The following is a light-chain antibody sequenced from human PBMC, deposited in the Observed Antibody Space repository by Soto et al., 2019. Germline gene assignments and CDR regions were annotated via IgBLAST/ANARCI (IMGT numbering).Light chain of an antibody. Sequence: QSALTQPPSASGSPGQSVAISCTGTSSDVGGYNYVSWYQLHPGKAPKLMIYEVNLRPSGVPDRYSGSKSGNTASLTVSGIRAEDEADYYCSSYAGSNNYVFGTGNKVTVL. CDR1: SSDVGGYNY. CDR3: SSYAGSNNYV. CDR2: EVN. V-gene: IGLV2-8*01. J-gene: IGLJ1*01.